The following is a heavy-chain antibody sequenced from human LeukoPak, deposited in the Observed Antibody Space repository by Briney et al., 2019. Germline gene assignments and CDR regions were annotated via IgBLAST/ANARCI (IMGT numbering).Heavy chain of an antibody. J-gene: IGHJ4*02. CDR3: ARDWRSGSYLTD. CDR2: ISYDGSNK. CDR1: GFTFSSYA. V-gene: IGHV3-30-3*01. D-gene: IGHD1-26*01. Sequence: GRSLRLSCAASGFTFSSYAMHWVRQAPGKGLEWVAVISYDGSNKHYADSVKGRFTISRDNSKNTLYLQMNSLRAEDTAVYYCARDWRSGSYLTDWGQGTLVTVSS.